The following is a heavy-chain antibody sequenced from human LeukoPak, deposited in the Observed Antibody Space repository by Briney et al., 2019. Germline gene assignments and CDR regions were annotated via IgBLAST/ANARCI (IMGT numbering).Heavy chain of an antibody. CDR2: IHKNGST. CDR1: GFTVSSNY. D-gene: IGHD5-12*01. J-gene: IGHJ3*02. V-gene: IGHV3-53*01. CDR3: AKDRGSLYATIPYDAFDI. Sequence: PGGSLRLSCAASGFTVSSNYMTWVRQAPGKGLEWVSVIHKNGSTYYADTVRGRFTISRDNSKNTLYLQMNSLRAEDPAVYYCAKDRGSLYATIPYDAFDIWGQGTMVTVSS.